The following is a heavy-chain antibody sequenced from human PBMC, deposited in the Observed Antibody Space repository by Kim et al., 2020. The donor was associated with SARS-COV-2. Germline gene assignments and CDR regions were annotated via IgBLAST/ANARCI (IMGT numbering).Heavy chain of an antibody. CDR1: GFTVSSNY. CDR2: IYSGGST. J-gene: IGHJ4*02. Sequence: GGSLRLSCAASGFTVSSNYMSWVRQAPGKGLEWVSVIYSGGSTYYADSVERRFTISSDNSKNTLYLQMNSLRAADTAVYYCARGYGDWGGGQGTRVTASS. V-gene: IGHV3-53*01. CDR3: ARGYGDWG. D-gene: IGHD4-17*01.